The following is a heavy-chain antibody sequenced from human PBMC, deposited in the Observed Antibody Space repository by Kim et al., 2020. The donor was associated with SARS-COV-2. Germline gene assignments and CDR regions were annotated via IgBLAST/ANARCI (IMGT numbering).Heavy chain of an antibody. J-gene: IGHJ6*02. CDR3: ARGGVDTAMGNYYYYGMDV. Sequence: ASVKVSCKASGYTFTGYYMHWVRQAPGQGLEWMGRINPNSGGTNYAQKFQGRVTMTRDTSISTAYMELSRLRSDDTAVYYCARGGVDTAMGNYYYYGMDVWGQGTTVTVSS. CDR2: INPNSGGT. V-gene: IGHV1-2*06. D-gene: IGHD5-18*01. CDR1: GYTFTGYY.